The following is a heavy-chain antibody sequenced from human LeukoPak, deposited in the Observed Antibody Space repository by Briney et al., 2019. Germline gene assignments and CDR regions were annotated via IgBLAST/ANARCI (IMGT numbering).Heavy chain of an antibody. CDR2: ISYYGST. CDR3: ARLDSSGWYHFDY. CDR1: GGSINNYY. V-gene: IGHV4-59*08. J-gene: IGHJ4*02. Sequence: NPSQTLSLTCTVSGGSINNYYWSWMRQPPGEGLEWIGYISYYGSTNYNPSLKSRVTISLDTSKNQFSLKLSSVTAADTAVYYCARLDSSGWYHFDYWGQGTLVTVSS. D-gene: IGHD6-19*01.